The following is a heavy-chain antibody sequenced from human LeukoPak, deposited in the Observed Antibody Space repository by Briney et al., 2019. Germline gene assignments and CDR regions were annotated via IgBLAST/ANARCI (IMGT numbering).Heavy chain of an antibody. Sequence: PGGSLRLSCATSGFTFVDYGLSWVRRAPGKGLEWLCAINYNGAITDYADSVKGRFTISRDNDKNYLYLRMDSLRAEDTALYYCARDRLGPSFSVSHFDLWGQGTLVTVSS. V-gene: IGHV3-20*04. CDR1: GFTFVDYG. CDR2: INYNGAIT. CDR3: ARDRLGPSFSVSHFDL. D-gene: IGHD3-3*02. J-gene: IGHJ4*02.